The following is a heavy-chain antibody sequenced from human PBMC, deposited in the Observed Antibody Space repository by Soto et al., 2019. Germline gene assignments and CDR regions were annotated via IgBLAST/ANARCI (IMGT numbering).Heavy chain of an antibody. Sequence: PSETLPQTCAVDGGSFSGYYWSWIRQPPGKGLEWIGEINHSGSTNYNPSLKSRVTISVDTSKNQFSLKLSSVTAADTAVYYCARVGRGYSYGYGAGWFDPWGQGTLVTSPQ. CDR2: INHSGST. CDR3: ARVGRGYSYGYGAGWFDP. CDR1: GGSFSGYY. D-gene: IGHD5-18*01. V-gene: IGHV4-34*01. J-gene: IGHJ5*02.